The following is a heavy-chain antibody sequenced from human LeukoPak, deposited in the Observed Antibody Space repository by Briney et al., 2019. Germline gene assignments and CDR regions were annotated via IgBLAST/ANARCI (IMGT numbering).Heavy chain of an antibody. CDR3: ARDDYGDRCLDC. Sequence: SETLSLTCTVSGGSISSGGYYWSWIRQHPGKGLEWIGYIYYSGSTYYNPSLKSRVTISVDTSKNQFSLKLSSETAADTAVYYCARDDYGDRCLDCWGQGTLVTVSS. CDR1: GGSISSGGYY. D-gene: IGHD4-17*01. V-gene: IGHV4-31*03. J-gene: IGHJ4*02. CDR2: IYYSGST.